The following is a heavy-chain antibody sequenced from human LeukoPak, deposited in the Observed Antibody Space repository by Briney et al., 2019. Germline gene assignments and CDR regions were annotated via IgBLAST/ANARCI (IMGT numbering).Heavy chain of an antibody. D-gene: IGHD2-15*01. CDR1: GGTFSSYA. J-gene: IGHJ3*02. V-gene: IGHV1-69*04. CDR3: ARDRSVGTDAFDI. CDR2: IIPILGIA. Sequence: ASVKVSCKASGGTFSSYAISWVRQAPGQGLEWMGRIIPILGIANYAQKFQGRVTITADKSTSTAYMELSSLRSEDTAVYYCARDRSVGTDAFDIWGQGTMVTVSS.